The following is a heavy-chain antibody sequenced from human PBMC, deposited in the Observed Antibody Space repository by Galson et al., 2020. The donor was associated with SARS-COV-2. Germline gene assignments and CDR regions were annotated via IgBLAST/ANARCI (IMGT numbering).Heavy chain of an antibody. Sequence: ETSETLSLTCAVYVGSFSGFSWSWVRQSPGTGLEWIGDINHSGSANYNPSLKSRVTITVDTSKNQFSLKLTSVTAAETGVYFCARGRIGVVPSPILGLGPYYEYYAMDVWGQGTRVTVSS. J-gene: IGHJ6*02. CDR3: ARGRIGVVPSPILGLGPYYEYYAMDV. D-gene: IGHD3-3*01. CDR2: INHSGSA. CDR1: VGSFSGFS. V-gene: IGHV4-34*01.